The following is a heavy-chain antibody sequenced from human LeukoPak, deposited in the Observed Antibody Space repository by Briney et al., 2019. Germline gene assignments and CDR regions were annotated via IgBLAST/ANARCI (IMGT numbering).Heavy chain of an antibody. CDR1: GGSISSSGSW. CDR3: ARHELCSYGSFDH. Sequence: SETLSLTCTVSGGSISSSGSWWGWIRQPPGKGPEWIGSIYYSGSTFYNPSLKSRVTISVDTSKNQFSLKLSSVTAADTAVCYCARHELCSYGSFDHWGQGTLVTVSS. J-gene: IGHJ4*02. CDR2: IYYSGST. D-gene: IGHD5-18*01. V-gene: IGHV4-39*01.